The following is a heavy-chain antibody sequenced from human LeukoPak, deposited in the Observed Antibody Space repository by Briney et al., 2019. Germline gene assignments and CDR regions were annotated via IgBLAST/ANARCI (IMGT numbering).Heavy chain of an antibody. Sequence: PSETLSLTCTVSGGSISSSSYYWGWIRQPPGKGLEWIGSIYYSGSTYYNPSLKSRVTISVDTSKNQFSLKLSSVTAADTAVYYCARARWLQYFGYWGQGTLVTVSS. CDR2: IYYSGST. V-gene: IGHV4-39*07. CDR1: GGSISSSSYY. CDR3: ARARWLQYFGY. J-gene: IGHJ4*02. D-gene: IGHD5-24*01.